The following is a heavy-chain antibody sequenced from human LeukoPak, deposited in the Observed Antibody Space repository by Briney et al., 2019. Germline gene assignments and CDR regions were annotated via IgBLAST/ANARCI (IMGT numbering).Heavy chain of an antibody. J-gene: IGHJ4*02. D-gene: IGHD6-13*01. CDR3: ARGQQLVASDY. CDR2: INPDSGGT. V-gene: IGHV1-2*02. CDR1: GYTFTVYY. Sequence: ASVKVSCKASGYTFTVYYMHWVRQAPGQGLEWMGWINPDSGGTNYAQKFQGRVTMTRDTSISTAYMELSSLRSDDTAVYYCARGQQLVASDYWGRGTLVTVSS.